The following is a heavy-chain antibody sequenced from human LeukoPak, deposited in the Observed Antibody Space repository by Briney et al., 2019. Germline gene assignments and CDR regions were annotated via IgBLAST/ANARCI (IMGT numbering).Heavy chain of an antibody. D-gene: IGHD3-3*01. J-gene: IGHJ5*02. CDR2: IIPIFGTA. CDR3: ARDALLLVSITIFGVVIQRYNWFDP. Sequence: SVKVSCKASGGTFSSYAISWVRQAPGQGLEWMGGIIPIFGTANYAQKFQGRVTITADESTSTAYMELSSLRSDDTAVYYCARDALLLVSITIFGVVIQRYNWFDPWGQGTLVTVSS. CDR1: GGTFSSYA. V-gene: IGHV1-69*01.